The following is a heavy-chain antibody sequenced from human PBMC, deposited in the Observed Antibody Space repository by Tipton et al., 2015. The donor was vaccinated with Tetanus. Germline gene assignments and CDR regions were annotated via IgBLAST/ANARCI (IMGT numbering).Heavy chain of an antibody. CDR2: IYHSGPT. J-gene: IGHJ4*02. CDR1: GDSITSDNW. D-gene: IGHD6-25*01. V-gene: IGHV4-4*02. CDR3: ATRVRGSAAY. Sequence: SLRLSCTVSGDSITSDNWWSWVRQSPGRGLEWIGEIYHSGPTNYNSALKSRVAISISKSMNQLYLQLNSVTAADTAFYYCATRVRGSAAYWGQGILVTVSS.